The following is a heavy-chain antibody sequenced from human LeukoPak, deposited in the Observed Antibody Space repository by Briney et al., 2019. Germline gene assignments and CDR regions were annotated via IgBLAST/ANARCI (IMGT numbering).Heavy chain of an antibody. D-gene: IGHD3-22*01. Sequence: PGGSLRLSCRTSGFTFDTYIMHWVRQAPGKGLEWVAVMSEDGGDEYYADSVTGRFTVFRDDSKNTLYLQMNSLRAEDTAVYYCAKRMGVYDSRSLDAFDIWGQGTMVTVSS. CDR3: AKRMGVYDSRSLDAFDI. CDR2: MSEDGGDE. CDR1: GFTFDTYI. V-gene: IGHV3-30-3*01. J-gene: IGHJ3*02.